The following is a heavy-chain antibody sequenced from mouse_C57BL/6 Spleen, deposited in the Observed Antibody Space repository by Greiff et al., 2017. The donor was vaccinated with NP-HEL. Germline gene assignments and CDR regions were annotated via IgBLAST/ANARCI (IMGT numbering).Heavy chain of an antibody. Sequence: QVQLQQSGAELVRPGASVTLSCKASGYTFTDYEMHWVKQTPVHGLEWIGAIDPETGGAAYNQKFKGKAILTADKSSSTAYMELRSLTSEDSAVYYCTRSPSNYDGRPYCDYWGQGTTLTVAS. J-gene: IGHJ2*01. CDR1: GYTFTDYE. D-gene: IGHD2-4*01. CDR2: IDPETGGA. V-gene: IGHV1-15*01. CDR3: TRSPSNYDGRPYCDY.